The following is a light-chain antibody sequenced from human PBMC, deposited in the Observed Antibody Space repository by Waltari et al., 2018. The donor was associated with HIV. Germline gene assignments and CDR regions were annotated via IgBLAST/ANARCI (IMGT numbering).Light chain of an antibody. J-gene: IGKJ5*01. CDR3: QQYDSLPIT. CDR1: QDISNC. CDR2: DAS. V-gene: IGKV1-33*01. Sequence: DIQMTQSPSSLSTSVGARVPITCQASQDISNCLNWYQQKPGKAPNLLIYDASSLQTGVPSRFSGSGSGTDFTFTITSLQPEDFATYYCQQYDSLPITFGQGTRLDIK.